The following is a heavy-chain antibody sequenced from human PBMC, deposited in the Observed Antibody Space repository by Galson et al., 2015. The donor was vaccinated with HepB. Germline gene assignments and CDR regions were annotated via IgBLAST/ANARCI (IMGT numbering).Heavy chain of an antibody. CDR1: GFTFSSYA. CDR2: ISGSGGST. Sequence: SLRLSCAASGFTFSSYAMSWVRQAPGKGLEWVSAISGSGGSTYYADSVKGRFTISRDNSKNTLYLQMNSLRAEDTAVYYCAKDREMDCSGGSCYPFDYWDQGTLVTVSS. D-gene: IGHD2-15*01. V-gene: IGHV3-23*01. J-gene: IGHJ4*02. CDR3: AKDREMDCSGGSCYPFDY.